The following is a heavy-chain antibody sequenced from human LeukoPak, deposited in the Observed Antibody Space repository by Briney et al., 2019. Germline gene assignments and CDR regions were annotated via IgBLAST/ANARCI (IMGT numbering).Heavy chain of an antibody. J-gene: IGHJ4*02. D-gene: IGHD2-15*01. Sequence: GGSLRLSCAASGFTFSSYAMSWVRQAPGKGLEWVSGISGSGGSTYYADSVKGRFTTFRDNSKNTLYLQMNSLRAEDTAVYHCANGWSPDYWGRGTLVTVSS. CDR2: ISGSGGST. CDR3: ANGWSPDY. V-gene: IGHV3-23*01. CDR1: GFTFSSYA.